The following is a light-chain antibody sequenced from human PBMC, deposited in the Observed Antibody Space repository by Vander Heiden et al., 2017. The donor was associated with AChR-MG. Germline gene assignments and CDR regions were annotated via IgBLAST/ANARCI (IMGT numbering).Light chain of an antibody. CDR1: SSDVGGYNY. CDR2: EVS. Sequence: QSALTQPPSASRSPGQSVTISCTGTSSDVGGYNYVSWYQQHPGKAPKLMIYEVSKRPSGVPDRFSGSKSGNTASLTVSGLQAEDEADYYCSSYAGSNHYVFGTGTKVTVL. V-gene: IGLV2-8*02. J-gene: IGLJ1*01. CDR3: SSYAGSNHYV.